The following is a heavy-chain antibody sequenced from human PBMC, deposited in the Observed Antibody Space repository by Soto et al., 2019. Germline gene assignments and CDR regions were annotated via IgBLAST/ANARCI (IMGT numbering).Heavy chain of an antibody. CDR3: ARDVTDFWSGHEGMDV. J-gene: IGHJ6*02. D-gene: IGHD3-3*01. CDR1: GGSISNGGYY. CDR2: IYYSGST. V-gene: IGHV4-31*03. Sequence: SETLSLTCTVSGGSISNGGYYWTWIRQHPGKGLEWIGYIYYSGSTYYNPSLKSRVTISVDTSKNQFSLKLTSVTAADTAVYYCARDVTDFWSGHEGMDVWGQGTTVTVSS.